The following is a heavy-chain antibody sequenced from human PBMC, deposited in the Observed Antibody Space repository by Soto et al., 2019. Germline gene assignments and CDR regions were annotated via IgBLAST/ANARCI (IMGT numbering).Heavy chain of an antibody. CDR3: ASLGYYDSSGSGGFDY. Sequence: QVQLQESGPGLVKTSQTLSLTCTVSGGSISSGGYYWSWIRQHPGKGLEWIGYIYYSGSTYYNPSLKSRVTISVDTSKNQFSLKLSSVSAADTAVYYCASLGYYDSSGSGGFDYWGQGTLVTVSS. CDR1: GGSISSGGYY. D-gene: IGHD3-22*01. CDR2: IYYSGST. J-gene: IGHJ4*02. V-gene: IGHV4-31*03.